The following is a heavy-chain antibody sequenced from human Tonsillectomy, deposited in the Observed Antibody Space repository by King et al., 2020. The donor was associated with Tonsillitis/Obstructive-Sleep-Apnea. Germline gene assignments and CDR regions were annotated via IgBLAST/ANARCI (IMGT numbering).Heavy chain of an antibody. Sequence: VQLVESGGGLVQPGGSLRLSCAASGFTFSIYPMSWVRQAPGKGLEWVSATDSSGSDTYYIDSVKGRFTISRDNSKNTLYLQMNSLRDEDTAIYYCEKGGESGGPRDYWGQGTLVTVSS. CDR2: TDSSGSDT. V-gene: IGHV3-23*04. CDR3: EKGGESGGPRDY. CDR1: GFTFSIYP. J-gene: IGHJ4*02. D-gene: IGHD3-16*01.